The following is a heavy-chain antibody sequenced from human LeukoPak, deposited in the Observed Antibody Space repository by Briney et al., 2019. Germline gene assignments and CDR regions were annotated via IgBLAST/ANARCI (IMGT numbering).Heavy chain of an antibody. CDR3: AQDQSHHNSAGSLFDP. V-gene: IGHV3-23*01. CDR1: GFTFSSYG. CDR2: ISGNSGTT. Sequence: GGSLRLSCAASGFTFSSYGMSWVRQAPGKGLEWVSGISGNSGTTYYADSVKGRFTISRDNSKNMLYLQINTLRIEDTAVYYCAQDQSHHNSAGSLFDPWGQGTLVTVSS. D-gene: IGHD2-15*01. J-gene: IGHJ5*02.